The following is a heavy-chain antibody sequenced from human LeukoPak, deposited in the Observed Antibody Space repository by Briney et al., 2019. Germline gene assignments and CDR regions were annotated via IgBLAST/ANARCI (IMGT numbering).Heavy chain of an antibody. CDR3: ATLNAPLFEY. J-gene: IGHJ4*02. D-gene: IGHD2-2*01. V-gene: IGHV3-7*01. CDR1: GFTFSNYW. Sequence: PGGSLRLSCAASGFTFSNYWMSWVRQAPGKGLEWVASIHQHGNEKYFVDSVRGRFTISRDNAKNSLYLQMSSLRAEDTAVYYCATLNAPLFEYWRQGTLVSVSS. CDR2: IHQHGNEK.